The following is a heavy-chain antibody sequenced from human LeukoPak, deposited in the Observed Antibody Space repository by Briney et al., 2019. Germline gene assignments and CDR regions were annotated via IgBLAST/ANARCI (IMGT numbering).Heavy chain of an antibody. CDR1: GGSISSSSYH. J-gene: IGHJ3*02. D-gene: IGHD5-24*01. Sequence: SETLSLTCAVSGGSISSSSYHWGWIRQPPGKGLEWVGSLYYNGSAYDNPALKSRVTICVDTSKNPFSLKLSSPTAADTTVYYCARVEMATTAAFDIWGQGTMVTVYS. CDR2: LYYNGSA. V-gene: IGHV4-39*01. CDR3: ARVEMATTAAFDI.